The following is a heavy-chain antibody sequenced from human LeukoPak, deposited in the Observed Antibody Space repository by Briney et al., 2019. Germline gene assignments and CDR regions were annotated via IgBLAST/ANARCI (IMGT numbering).Heavy chain of an antibody. Sequence: GGSLRLSCAASGFTASSSYMSWVRQAPGKGLEWVSVIYSGGSIYYADSVKGRFTISRDNSKNTLYLQMNSLRAEDTAVYYCARDPPHTWGLGIWGQGTMVTVSS. D-gene: IGHD3/OR15-3a*01. J-gene: IGHJ3*02. CDR1: GFTASSSY. CDR2: IYSGGSI. V-gene: IGHV3-53*01. CDR3: ARDPPHTWGLGI.